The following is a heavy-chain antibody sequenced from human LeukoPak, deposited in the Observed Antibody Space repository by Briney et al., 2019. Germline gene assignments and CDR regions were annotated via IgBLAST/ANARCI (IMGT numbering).Heavy chain of an antibody. Sequence: GGSLRLSCAASGFTFSSYAMSWVRQAPGKGLEWVSAISGSGGSTYYADSVKGRFTISRDNSKNTLYLQMNSLRAEDTAVYYCARWGDQLFWSGHYEGIPGFDYWGQGTLVTVSS. CDR2: ISGSGGST. J-gene: IGHJ4*02. CDR1: GFTFSSYA. D-gene: IGHD3-3*01. CDR3: ARWGDQLFWSGHYEGIPGFDY. V-gene: IGHV3-23*01.